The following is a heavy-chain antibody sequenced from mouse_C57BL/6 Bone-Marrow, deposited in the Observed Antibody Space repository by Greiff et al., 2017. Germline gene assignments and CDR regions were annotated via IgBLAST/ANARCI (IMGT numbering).Heavy chain of an antibody. CDR2: IDTSDSYT. CDR3: ERFYDYEFDY. CDR1: GYTFTSYW. J-gene: IGHJ2*01. Sequence: QVQLQQPGAELVRPGTSVKLSCKASGYTFTSYWMHWVKQRPGQGLEWIGVIDTSDSYTNYNQKFKGKATLTVDTSSSTAYIQLSSLTSEDSAVYYCERFYDYEFDYWGQGTTLTVSS. D-gene: IGHD2-4*01. V-gene: IGHV1-59*01.